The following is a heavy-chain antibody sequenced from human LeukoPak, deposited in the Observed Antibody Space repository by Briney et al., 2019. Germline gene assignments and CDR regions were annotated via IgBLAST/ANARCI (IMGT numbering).Heavy chain of an antibody. Sequence: PSETLSLTCTVSGGSISSSSYYWGWIRQPPGKGLEWIGSIYYSGSTYYNPSLKSRVTISVDTSKNQFSLKLSSVTAADTAVYYCARLGTEIRIVLLRYFDSAPGPYYFDYWGQGTLVTVSS. D-gene: IGHD3-9*01. CDR3: ARLGTEIRIVLLRYFDSAPGPYYFDY. CDR2: IYYSGST. V-gene: IGHV4-39*01. CDR1: GGSISSSSYY. J-gene: IGHJ4*02.